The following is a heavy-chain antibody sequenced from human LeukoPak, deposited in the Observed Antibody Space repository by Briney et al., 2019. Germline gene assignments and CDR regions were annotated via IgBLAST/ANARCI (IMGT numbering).Heavy chain of an antibody. D-gene: IGHD6-13*01. V-gene: IGHV3-30*02. J-gene: IGHJ4*02. Sequence: GGSLRLSCAASGFTFSSYGMHWVRQAPGKGLEWVAFIRYDGSNKYYADSVKGRFTISRDNSKNTLYLQMNSPRAEDTAVYYCAKASSSPLPFDYWGQGTLVTVSS. CDR2: IRYDGSNK. CDR3: AKASSSPLPFDY. CDR1: GFTFSSYG.